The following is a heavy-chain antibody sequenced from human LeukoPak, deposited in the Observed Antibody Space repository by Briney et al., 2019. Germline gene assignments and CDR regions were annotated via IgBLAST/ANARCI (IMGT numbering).Heavy chain of an antibody. CDR1: GGSFSGYY. CDR3: ASLYYDILTGYSGSDY. D-gene: IGHD3-9*01. V-gene: IGHV4-34*01. Sequence: SETLSLTCDVYGGSFSGYYWSWIRQPPGKGLEWIGEINHSGSTNYNPSLKSRVTISVDTSKNQFSLKLSSVTAADTAVYYCASLYYDILTGYSGSDYWGQGTLVTVSS. J-gene: IGHJ4*02. CDR2: INHSGST.